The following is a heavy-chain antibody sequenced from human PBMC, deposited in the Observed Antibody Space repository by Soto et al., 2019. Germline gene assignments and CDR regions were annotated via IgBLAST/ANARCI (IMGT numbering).Heavy chain of an antibody. CDR3: ARDISGYDLPSYYYYYGMDV. J-gene: IGHJ6*02. CDR1: GFTFSSYG. V-gene: IGHV3-33*01. D-gene: IGHD5-12*01. Sequence: QVQLVESGGGVVQPGRSLRLSCAASGFTFSSYGMHWVRQAPGKGLEWVAVIWYDGSNKYYADSVKGRFTISRDNSKNTLYLQMNSLRDEDTAVYYCARDISGYDLPSYYYYYGMDVWGQGTTVTVSS. CDR2: IWYDGSNK.